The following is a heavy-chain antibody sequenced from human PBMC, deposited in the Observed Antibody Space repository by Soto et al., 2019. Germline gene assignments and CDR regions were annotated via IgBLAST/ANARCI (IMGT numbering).Heavy chain of an antibody. D-gene: IGHD4-17*01. J-gene: IGHJ5*02. CDR1: GFTVSRNH. CDR2: IYSGGRT. Sequence: EVQLVESGGGLIQPGGSLRLSCAASGFTVSRNHMSWVRQAPGKGLEWVSIIYSGGRTYYADSVQGRFTISRDDSKNTLFLQMDSLRAEDTAVYYCASLNTLTTNHWGQGTLVTVSS. V-gene: IGHV3-53*01. CDR3: ASLNTLTTNH.